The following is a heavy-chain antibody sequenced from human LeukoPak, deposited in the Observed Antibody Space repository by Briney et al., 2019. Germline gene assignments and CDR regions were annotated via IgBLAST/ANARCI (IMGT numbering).Heavy chain of an antibody. D-gene: IGHD3-22*01. CDR1: GFTFSSYA. J-gene: IGHJ4*02. CDR3: ARRAGDYSHPYDY. V-gene: IGHV3-23*01. CDR2: ISGSGGST. Sequence: GGSLRLSCAASGFTFSSYAMSWVRQAPGKGLEWVSAISGSGGSTYYADSVKGRFTISRDNSKNTVHLQMNSLRAEGTAVYYCARRAGDYSHPYDYWGQGTLVTVSS.